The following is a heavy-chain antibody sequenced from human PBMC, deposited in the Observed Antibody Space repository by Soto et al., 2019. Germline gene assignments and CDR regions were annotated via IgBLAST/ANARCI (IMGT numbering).Heavy chain of an antibody. CDR3: ASLGTTVSALDS. CDR2: IYYSGST. V-gene: IGHV4-39*07. CDR1: GGSISSSSYY. Sequence: SETLSLTCTVSGGSISSSSYYWGWIRQPPGKGLEWIGSIYYSGSTYYNPSLKSRVTISVDTSKNQFSLKLSSVTAADTAVYHCASLGTTVSALDSWGPGTLVTVSS. D-gene: IGHD4-4*01. J-gene: IGHJ4*02.